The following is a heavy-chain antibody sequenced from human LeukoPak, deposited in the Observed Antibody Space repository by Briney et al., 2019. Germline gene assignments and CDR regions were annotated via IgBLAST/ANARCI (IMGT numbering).Heavy chain of an antibody. CDR2: IYTSGST. V-gene: IGHV4-4*07. CDR3: AKASVTTSKGYYYYGMDV. J-gene: IGHJ6*02. Sequence: PSETLSLTCTVSGGSISSYYWSWIRQPAGKGLKWIGRIYTSGSTNYNPSLKSRVTMSVGTSKNQFSLKLSSVTAADTAVYYCAKASVTTSKGYYYYGMDVWGQGTTVTVSS. D-gene: IGHD4-17*01. CDR1: GGSISSYY.